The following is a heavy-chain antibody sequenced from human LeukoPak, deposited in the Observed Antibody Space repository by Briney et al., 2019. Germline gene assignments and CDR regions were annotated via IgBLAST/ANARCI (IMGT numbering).Heavy chain of an antibody. CDR2: ISRTTGTT. CDR1: GFTFSDNA. J-gene: IGHJ4*02. Sequence: GGSLRLSCAAPGFTFSDNARSWVRQAPGRGLEWVATISRTTGTTYCADSVKGRFTISRDNSKNTVSLQVNSLRAEDTAVYYCAKGSHFANCGQGTLVTVSS. V-gene: IGHV3-23*01. CDR3: AKGSHFAN.